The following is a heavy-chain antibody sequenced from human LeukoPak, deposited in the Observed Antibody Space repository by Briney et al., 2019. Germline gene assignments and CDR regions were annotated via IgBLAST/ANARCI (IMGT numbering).Heavy chain of an antibody. Sequence: SETLSLTCTVPGGSMSSYYWSWIRQPAGKGLEYIGRIYTSGDTNSNPSLKSRVTMSVDTSNNQFSLKLRSVTAADTAVYYCATPRESYYGSGSYPPAFDIWGQGTMVTVSS. CDR2: IYTSGDT. CDR1: GGSMSSYY. D-gene: IGHD3-10*01. V-gene: IGHV4-4*07. CDR3: ATPRESYYGSGSYPPAFDI. J-gene: IGHJ3*02.